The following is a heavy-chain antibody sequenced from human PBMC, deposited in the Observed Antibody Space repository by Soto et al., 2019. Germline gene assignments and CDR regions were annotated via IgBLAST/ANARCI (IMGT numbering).Heavy chain of an antibody. CDR1: GFTFSSYG. V-gene: IGHV3-30*18. D-gene: IGHD2-15*01. CDR2: ISYDGSNK. J-gene: IGHJ4*02. Sequence: GGSLRLSCAASGFTFSSYGMHWVRQAPGKGLEWVAVISYDGSNKYYADSVKGRFTISRDNSKNTLYLQMNSLRAEDTAVYYCAKGELGYCSGGSCYRHPTTHDYWGQGTLVTLSS. CDR3: AKGELGYCSGGSCYRHPTTHDY.